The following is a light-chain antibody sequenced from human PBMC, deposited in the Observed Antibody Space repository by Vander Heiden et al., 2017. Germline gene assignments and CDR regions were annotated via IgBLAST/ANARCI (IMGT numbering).Light chain of an antibody. V-gene: IGKV1-39*01. CDR2: TAS. CDR1: QTIITY. Sequence: DIQMTQSPSSLSASVGDRVTITCRASQTIITYLNWYQQKPGKAPKLLIFTASNLQSGVPSRFSGSGSGTDFTLTISRLQPEDFATYFCQQRVSTPWTFGQGTKVEIK. J-gene: IGKJ1*01. CDR3: QQRVSTPWT.